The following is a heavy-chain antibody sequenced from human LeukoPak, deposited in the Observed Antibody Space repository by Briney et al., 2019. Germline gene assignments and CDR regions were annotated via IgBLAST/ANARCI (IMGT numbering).Heavy chain of an antibody. J-gene: IGHJ3*02. Sequence: AGGSLRLSCAASGFTFSSYGMHWVRQAPGKGLEWVAVIWYDGSNKYYADSVKGRFTISRDNSKNTLYLQMNSLRAEDTAVYYCASLRGYSLAPYDAFDIWGQGTMVTVSS. V-gene: IGHV3-33*01. CDR2: IWYDGSNK. D-gene: IGHD3-22*01. CDR1: GFTFSSYG. CDR3: ASLRGYSLAPYDAFDI.